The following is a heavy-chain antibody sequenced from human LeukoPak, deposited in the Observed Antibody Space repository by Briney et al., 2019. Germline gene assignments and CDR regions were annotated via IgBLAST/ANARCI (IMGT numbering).Heavy chain of an antibody. D-gene: IGHD3-10*01. CDR2: ISNDGNNK. V-gene: IGHV3-30*04. CDR3: AKPDDSESFYRANHY. Sequence: GGSLRLSCAASGFSFNTYPMHWVRQAPGKGLEWVAVISNDGNNKYYADSVKGRFTISRDNSNNTLSLQMNGLRVEDTAVYYCAKPDDSESFYRANHYWGRGTLVTVS. J-gene: IGHJ4*02. CDR1: GFSFNTYP.